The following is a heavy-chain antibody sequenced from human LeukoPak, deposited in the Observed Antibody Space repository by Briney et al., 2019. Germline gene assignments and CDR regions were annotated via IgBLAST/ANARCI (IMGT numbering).Heavy chain of an antibody. CDR3: ARVVSHVTGFDP. Sequence: GASVKVSCKASGYTFTSYYMHWVRQAPGQGLEWMGIINSSGGSTSYAQKFQGRVTMTRDTSTSTVYMELSSLRSEDTAVYYCARVVSHVTGFDPWGQGTLVTVSS. CDR2: INSSGGST. J-gene: IGHJ5*02. D-gene: IGHD2-21*02. CDR1: GYTFTSYY. V-gene: IGHV1-46*01.